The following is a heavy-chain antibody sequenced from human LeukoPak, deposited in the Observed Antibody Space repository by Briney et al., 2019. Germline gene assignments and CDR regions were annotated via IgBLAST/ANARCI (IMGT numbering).Heavy chain of an antibody. CDR3: ARRGASSGGLDY. Sequence: GGTLRLSCAASGFTFNNYGMNWVRQAPGKGLEWVSGISGGGGSTYYADSVKGRFTISRDNSKNTLYLQMNSLRAEDTAVYYCARRGASSGGLDYWGQGTLVTVSS. D-gene: IGHD6-19*01. V-gene: IGHV3-23*01. CDR1: GFTFNNYG. J-gene: IGHJ4*02. CDR2: ISGGGGST.